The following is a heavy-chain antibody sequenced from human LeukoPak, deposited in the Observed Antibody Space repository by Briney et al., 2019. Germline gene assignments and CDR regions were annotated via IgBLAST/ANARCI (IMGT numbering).Heavy chain of an antibody. CDR2: ISWNGGSI. CDR1: GFTFDDYA. Sequence: GRSLRLSCAASGFTFDDYAMHWVRQAPGKGLEWVSGISWNGGSIGYADSVKGRFTISRDNAKNSLYLQMNSLRAEDTALYYCAKEAYPWAAAGLNAFDIWGQGTMVTVSS. J-gene: IGHJ3*02. V-gene: IGHV3-9*01. CDR3: AKEAYPWAAAGLNAFDI. D-gene: IGHD6-13*01.